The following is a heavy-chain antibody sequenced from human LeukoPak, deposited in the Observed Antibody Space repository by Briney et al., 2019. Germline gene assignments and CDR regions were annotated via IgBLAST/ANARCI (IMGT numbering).Heavy chain of an antibody. V-gene: IGHV3-53*01. J-gene: IGHJ6*02. CDR3: ARGAGYCSGGSCYSLYYYGMDV. Sequence: GGSLRLSCAASGFTFSSYSMNWVRQAPGKGLEWVSVIYSGGSTYYADSVKGRFTISRDNSKNTLYLQMNSLRAEDTAVYYCARGAGYCSGGSCYSLYYYGMDVWGQGTTVTVSS. D-gene: IGHD2-15*01. CDR2: IYSGGST. CDR1: GFTFSSYS.